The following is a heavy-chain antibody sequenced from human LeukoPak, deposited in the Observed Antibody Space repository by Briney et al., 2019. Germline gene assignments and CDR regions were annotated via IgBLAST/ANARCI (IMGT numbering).Heavy chain of an antibody. CDR1: GDSVSNNNAA. D-gene: IGHD4-17*01. V-gene: IGHV6-1*01. J-gene: IGHJ4*02. CDR2: TYYKSKWYN. Sequence: SQTLSLTCAISGDSVSNNNAAWNWIRQSPSRGLEWLGRTYYKSKWYNNFAVSVKSRISINPDTSKNQLSLQLNSVTPEDTAVYFCARARDYGDISFDYWGQGTLVTVSS. CDR3: ARARDYGDISFDY.